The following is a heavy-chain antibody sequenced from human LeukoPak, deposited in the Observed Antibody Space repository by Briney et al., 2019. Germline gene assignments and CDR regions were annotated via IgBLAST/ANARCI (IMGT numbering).Heavy chain of an antibody. CDR1: GGSISSGDYY. CDR3: ARLGYSSGWYEDYFDY. CDR2: IYYSGST. Sequence: PSETLSLTCTVSGGSISSGDYYWSRMRQPPGKGLEWIGYIYYSGSTYYNPSLKSRVTISVDTSQNQFSLKLSSVTAADTAVYYCARLGYSSGWYEDYFDYWGQGTLVTVSS. V-gene: IGHV4-30-4*08. D-gene: IGHD6-19*01. J-gene: IGHJ4*02.